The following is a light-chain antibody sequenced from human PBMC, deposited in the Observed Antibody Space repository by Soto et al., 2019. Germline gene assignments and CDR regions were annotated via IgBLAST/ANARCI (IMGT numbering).Light chain of an antibody. CDR3: QHYNSYSEA. Sequence: IQMTPSPSTLSGSVGVRVTITCRASQTISSWLAWYQQKPGKAPKLLIYKASTLKSGVPSRFSGSGSGTEFTLTISSLQPDDFATYYCQHYNSYSEAFGQGTKVDNK. CDR2: KAS. CDR1: QTISSW. J-gene: IGKJ1*01. V-gene: IGKV1-5*03.